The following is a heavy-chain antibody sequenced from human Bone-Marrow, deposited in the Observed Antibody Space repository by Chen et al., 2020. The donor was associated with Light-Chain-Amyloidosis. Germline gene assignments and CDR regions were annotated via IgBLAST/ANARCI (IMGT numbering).Heavy chain of an antibody. V-gene: IGHV3-74*02. J-gene: IGHJ4*02. CDR2: LNEDGSVV. CDR1: GFTFSKYW. CDR3: ARAKTGYSSGWLMGVVPDY. Sequence: EVQLVESGGGLVQPGGSLRLSCAASGFTFSKYWMHWVRQAPGKGPVWVSRLNEDGSVVTYADSVQGRFTISRDNAKNSLYLQMNSLRAEDTAVYYCARAKTGYSSGWLMGVVPDYWGQGTLVTVSS. D-gene: IGHD6-19*01.